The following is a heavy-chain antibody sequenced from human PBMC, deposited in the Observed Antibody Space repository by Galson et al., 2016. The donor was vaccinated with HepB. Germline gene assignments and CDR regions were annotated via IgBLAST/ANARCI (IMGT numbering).Heavy chain of an antibody. CDR3: TRAVPAAPVNGAFDV. J-gene: IGHJ3*01. D-gene: IGHD2-2*01. Sequence: PALVKPTQPLTLTCTFPGFSLTTPGVGVGWIRQPPGKALEWLAFIYWNDDERYSPSLKSRLSITKDTSKNQVVLTMTNMDPVDTATYYCTRAVPAAPVNGAFDVWGQGTVVTVSS. CDR2: IYWNDDE. V-gene: IGHV2-5*01. CDR1: GFSLTTPGVG.